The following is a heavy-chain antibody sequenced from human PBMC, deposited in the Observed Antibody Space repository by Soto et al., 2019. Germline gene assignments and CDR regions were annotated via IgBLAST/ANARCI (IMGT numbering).Heavy chain of an antibody. Sequence: QVQLQESGPRLVSPSQTLSLTCTVSGGSISSADYCWSWIRQSPDKGLEWIGHIYDGGTTYSSPFHKGRVTISADRSETQFSLKLSSVSAVDTAVYYCACVASVDKIYCWGQGIQVTVSA. V-gene: IGHV4-30-4*01. CDR2: IYDGGTT. CDR3: ACVASVDKIYC. J-gene: IGHJ4*02. D-gene: IGHD2-21*01. CDR1: GGSISSADYC.